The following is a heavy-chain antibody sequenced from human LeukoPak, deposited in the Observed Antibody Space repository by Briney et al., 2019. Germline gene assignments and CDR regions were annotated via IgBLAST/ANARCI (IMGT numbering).Heavy chain of an antibody. CDR3: ARVSSNWRIDAYDI. Sequence: GESLKISCKGSRYSFTSYWIGWVRQLPGKGLEWMGIIYPGDSDTRYSPSFQGQVTISADKSISTAYLQWSSLKASDTAMYYCARVSSNWRIDAYDIWGQGTTVTVYS. CDR2: IYPGDSDT. J-gene: IGHJ3*02. CDR1: RYSFTSYW. V-gene: IGHV5-51*01. D-gene: IGHD6-13*01.